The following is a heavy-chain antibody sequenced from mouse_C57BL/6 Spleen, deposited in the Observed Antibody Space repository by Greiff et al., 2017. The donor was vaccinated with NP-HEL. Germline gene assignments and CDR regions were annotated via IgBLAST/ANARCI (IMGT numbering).Heavy chain of an antibody. Sequence: VQLQESGAELAKPGASVKLSCKASGYTFTSYWMHWVKQRPGQGLEWIGYINPSSGYTKYNQKFKDKATLTADKSSSTAYMQLSSLTDEDSAVYYCARESHGNHGAMDYWGQGTSVTVSS. V-gene: IGHV1-7*01. CDR1: GYTFTSYW. D-gene: IGHD2-1*01. CDR2: INPSSGYT. CDR3: ARESHGNHGAMDY. J-gene: IGHJ4*01.